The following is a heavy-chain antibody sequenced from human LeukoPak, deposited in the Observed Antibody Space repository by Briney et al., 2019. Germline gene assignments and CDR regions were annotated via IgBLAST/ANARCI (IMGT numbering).Heavy chain of an antibody. V-gene: IGHV3-30*02. J-gene: IGHJ4*02. Sequence: TGGSLRLSCAASGFTFSSYGMHWVRQAPGKGLEWVAFIRYDRSNKYYAHSVKGRFTISRDNSKNTLYLQMNSLRAEDTAVYYCARGPLNIYHYDILTGYFDYWGQGTLVTVSS. CDR1: GFTFSSYG. CDR2: IRYDRSNK. D-gene: IGHD3-9*01. CDR3: ARGPLNIYHYDILTGYFDY.